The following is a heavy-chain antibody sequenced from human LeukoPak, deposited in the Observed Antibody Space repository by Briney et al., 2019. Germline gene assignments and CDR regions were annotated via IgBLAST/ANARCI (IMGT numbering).Heavy chain of an antibody. CDR2: ISSSSSFR. D-gene: IGHD4-17*01. V-gene: IGHV3-21*01. J-gene: IGHJ6*02. CDR3: ERNVPHYCDYSAANYASYSMDV. CDR1: VFTYSSHS. Sequence: GGSLRLSCAGSVFTYSSHSTHWVRHAPGKGLEWVSSISSSSSFRHYAHSERRRFTLSRDNAKNSVYLQMHSLSAEHTSVYYCERNVPHYCDYSAANYASYSMDVWGQGATVTVSS.